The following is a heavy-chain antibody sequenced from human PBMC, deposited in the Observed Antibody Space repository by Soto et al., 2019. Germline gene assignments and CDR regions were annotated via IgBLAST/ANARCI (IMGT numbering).Heavy chain of an antibody. Sequence: APGKGLEWVSVIYSDGSTFYADSVKGRFTISRDNSKNTLYLQMNSLRAEDTAVYYCAKASGTLTGYSDYWGQGTLGTVSS. V-gene: IGHV3-53*01. CDR2: IYSDGST. CDR3: AKASGTLTGYSDY. D-gene: IGHD3-9*01. J-gene: IGHJ4*02.